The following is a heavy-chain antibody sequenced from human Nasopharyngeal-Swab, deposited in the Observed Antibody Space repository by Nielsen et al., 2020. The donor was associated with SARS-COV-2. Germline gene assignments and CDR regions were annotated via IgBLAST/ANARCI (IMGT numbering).Heavy chain of an antibody. CDR3: ARPQVAATPALGFQH. J-gene: IGHJ1*01. CDR2: IYYSGST. D-gene: IGHD2-15*01. V-gene: IGHV4-39*07. Sequence: SETLSLTCTVPGGSISSSSYYWGWIRQPPGKGLEWIGSIYYSGSTYYNPSLKSRVTISVDTSKNQFSLKLSSVTAADTAVYYCARPQVAATPALGFQHWGQGTLVTVSS. CDR1: GGSISSSSYY.